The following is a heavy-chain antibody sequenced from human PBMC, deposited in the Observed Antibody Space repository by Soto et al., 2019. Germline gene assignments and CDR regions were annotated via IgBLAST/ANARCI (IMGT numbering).Heavy chain of an antibody. CDR1: GFTFSSYG. CDR3: AKEPKYSSGWYRSYAFDI. CDR2: ISYDGSNK. V-gene: IGHV3-30*18. D-gene: IGHD6-19*01. Sequence: QVQLVESGGGVVQPGRSLRLSCAASGFTFSSYGMHWVRQAPGKGLEWVAVISYDGSNKYYADSVKGRFTISRDNSKNMLYLQMNSLRAEDTAVYYCAKEPKYSSGWYRSYAFDIWGQGTMVTVSS. J-gene: IGHJ3*02.